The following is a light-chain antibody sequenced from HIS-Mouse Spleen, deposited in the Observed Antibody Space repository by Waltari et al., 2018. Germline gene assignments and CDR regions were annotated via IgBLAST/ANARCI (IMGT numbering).Light chain of an antibody. CDR1: SSDVGSYNL. J-gene: IGLJ2*01. CDR3: CSYAGSSTSVV. V-gene: IGLV2-23*01. Sequence: QSALTQPASVSGSPGHSITLSCTGTSSDVGSYNLVSWYQQHPGKAPKLMIYEGSKRPSGVSNRFSGSKSGNTASLTISGLQAEDEADYYCCSYAGSSTSVVFGGGTKLTVL. CDR2: EGS.